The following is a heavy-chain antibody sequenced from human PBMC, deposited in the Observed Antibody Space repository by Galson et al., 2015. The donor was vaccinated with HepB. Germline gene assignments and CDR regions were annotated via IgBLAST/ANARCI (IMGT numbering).Heavy chain of an antibody. CDR2: IYSGGDT. Sequence: SLRLSCAASGLTVSSNYMSWVRQAPGKGLEWVSVIYSGGDTYYADSVEGRFTISRDTSKNMVYLQMNSLRAEDTAMYYCARDKIEDSIGWHDFDYWGQGTLVTVSS. CDR3: ARDKIEDSIGWHDFDY. D-gene: IGHD6-19*01. CDR1: GLTVSSNY. V-gene: IGHV3-53*01. J-gene: IGHJ4*02.